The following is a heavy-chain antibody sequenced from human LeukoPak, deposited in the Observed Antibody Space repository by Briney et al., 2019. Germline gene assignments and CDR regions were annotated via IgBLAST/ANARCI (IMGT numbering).Heavy chain of an antibody. V-gene: IGHV1-18*01. D-gene: IGHD3-9*01. CDR3: ARDHSYDILTGYYTVDY. CDR1: GYTFTTYG. CDR2: ISVYNGNT. Sequence: ASVKVSCKASGYTFTTYGISWLRQAPGQGLERMGWISVYNGNTNYAQKLQGRVTMTTDTSTSTAYMELRSLRSDDTAVYYCARDHSYDILTGYYTVDYWGQGTLVTVSS. J-gene: IGHJ4*02.